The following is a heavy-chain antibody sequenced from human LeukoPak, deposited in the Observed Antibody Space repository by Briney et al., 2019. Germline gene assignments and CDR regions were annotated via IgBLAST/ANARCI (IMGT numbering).Heavy chain of an antibody. CDR1: GYTFTGYY. CDR2: INPNSGGT. Sequence: GASVKVSCKASGYTFTGYYMHWVRQAPGQGFEWLGRINPNSGGTNYAQKFQGRVTMTRHTSTSTAYMELSRLRSDDTAVYYCARAGLARQARGNLRFDYWGQGTLVTVSS. D-gene: IGHD6-6*01. V-gene: IGHV1-2*06. CDR3: ARAGLARQARGNLRFDY. J-gene: IGHJ4*02.